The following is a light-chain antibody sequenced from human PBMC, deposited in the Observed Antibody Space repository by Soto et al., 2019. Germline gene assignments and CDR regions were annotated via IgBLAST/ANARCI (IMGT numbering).Light chain of an antibody. J-gene: IGKJ2*01. CDR1: QTVSSRY. V-gene: IGKV3-20*01. CDR2: GAS. Sequence: EIVLTQSPGTLSLSPGERATLSCRANQTVSSRYLAWYQQKPGQAPRLLMYGASNRATGIPDRFSGSGSGTDFTLTISRLEPEDFAVYFCQQYGRSPPFTFGQGTKVEIK. CDR3: QQYGRSPPFT.